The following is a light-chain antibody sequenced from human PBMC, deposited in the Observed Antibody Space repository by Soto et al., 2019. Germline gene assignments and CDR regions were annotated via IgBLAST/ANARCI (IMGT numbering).Light chain of an antibody. CDR1: QSISTS. Sequence: DIQMTQSPSSLSASVGDRVTITCRASQSISTSLNWYQQKPGEPPKLLINGASNSQSGVPSTFSGSGSGTDFTLTISGLQPEDLAIYYCQQSDSTPWTFGQGTKVDIK. J-gene: IGKJ1*01. CDR3: QQSDSTPWT. CDR2: GAS. V-gene: IGKV1-39*01.